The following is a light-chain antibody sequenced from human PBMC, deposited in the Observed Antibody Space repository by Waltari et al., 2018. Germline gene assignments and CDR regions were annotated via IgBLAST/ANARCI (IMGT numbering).Light chain of an antibody. CDR1: QSVSSTY. Sequence: EIVLTQSPGTLSLSPGERATLSCRASQSVSSTYLAWYQQKPGQAPRLLIYVASRRATGVPDRFSGSGSGPDFTLTISRLEPEDFAVYYCQYYGSSYSFGQGTKLEIK. CDR2: VAS. J-gene: IGKJ2*01. CDR3: QYYGSSYS. V-gene: IGKV3-20*01.